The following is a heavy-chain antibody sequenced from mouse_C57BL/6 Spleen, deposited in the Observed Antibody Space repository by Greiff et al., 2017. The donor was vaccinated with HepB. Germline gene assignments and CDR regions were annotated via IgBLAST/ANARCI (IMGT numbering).Heavy chain of an antibody. D-gene: IGHD2-4*01. J-gene: IGHJ3*01. V-gene: IGHV7-3*01. CDR2: IRNKANGYTT. CDR1: GFTFTDYY. Sequence: EVQLVESGGGLVQPGGSLSLSCAASGFTFTDYYMSWVRQPPGKALEWLGFIRNKANGYTTEYSASVKGRFTISRDNSQSILYLQMNALRAEDSATYYCARGRDYDAFAYWGQGTLVTVSA. CDR3: ARGRDYDAFAY.